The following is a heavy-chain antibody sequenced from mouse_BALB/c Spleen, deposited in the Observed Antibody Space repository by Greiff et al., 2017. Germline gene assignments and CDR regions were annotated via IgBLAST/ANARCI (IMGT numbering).Heavy chain of an antibody. J-gene: IGHJ2*01. CDR2: INPSSGYT. V-gene: IGHV1-4*02. CDR1: GYTFTSYT. D-gene: IGHD1-1*01. Sequence: QVQLQQSAAELARPGASVKMSCKASGYTFTSYTMHWVKQRPGQGLEWIGYINPSSGYTEYNQKFKDKTTLTADKSSSTAYMQLSSLTSEDSAVYYCAREDYGSSYVVDYFDYWGQGTTLTVSS. CDR3: AREDYGSSYVVDYFDY.